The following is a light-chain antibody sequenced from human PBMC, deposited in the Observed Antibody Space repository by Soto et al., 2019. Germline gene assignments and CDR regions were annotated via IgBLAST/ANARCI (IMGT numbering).Light chain of an antibody. J-gene: IGLJ2*01. Sequence: QSVLTQPRSVSGSPGQSVTISCTGTSRDVGSYDYVSWYQHHPGTGPKLLIYDVTERPSGVPHRFSGSKSGNTASLTISGLQADDDGDYYCCSYAGSYTLEVFGGGTKVTVL. V-gene: IGLV2-11*01. CDR1: SRDVGSYDY. CDR3: CSYAGSYTLEV. CDR2: DVT.